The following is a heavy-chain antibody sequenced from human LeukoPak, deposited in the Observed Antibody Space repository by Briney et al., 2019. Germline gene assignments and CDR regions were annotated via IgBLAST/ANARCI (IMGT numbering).Heavy chain of an antibody. J-gene: IGHJ4*02. D-gene: IGHD6-6*01. V-gene: IGHV4-59*08. Sequence: SETLSLTCTVSGDSIKTYHWSWIRQSPEKGLEWIGQISYAGGTRYSPSLKGRIAISMDTSNNHFSLSLYSVTAADTAVYYCARHRPLSTPGGPHDYWGWGILVTVSS. CDR1: GDSIKTYH. CDR2: ISYAGGT. CDR3: ARHRPLSTPGGPHDY.